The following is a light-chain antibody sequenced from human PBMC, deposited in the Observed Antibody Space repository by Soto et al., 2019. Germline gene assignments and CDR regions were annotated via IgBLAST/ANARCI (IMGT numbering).Light chain of an antibody. CDR2: DAS. CDR3: LQDYNYPRT. V-gene: IGKV1-5*01. CDR1: QSISSW. J-gene: IGKJ1*01. Sequence: DIQMTQSPSTLSASVGDRVTITCRASQSISSWLAWYQQKPGKAPKLLIYDASSLESGVPSRFSGSGSGTEFTLTISSLQPDDFATYYCLQDYNYPRTLGQGTKVDI.